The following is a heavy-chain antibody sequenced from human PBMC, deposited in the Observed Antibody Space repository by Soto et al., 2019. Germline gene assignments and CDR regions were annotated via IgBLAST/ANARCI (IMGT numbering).Heavy chain of an antibody. CDR2: IYSGGST. D-gene: IGHD3-22*01. V-gene: IGHV3-53*01. CDR1: GFTVSSNY. J-gene: IGHJ4*02. Sequence: PGGSLRLSCAASGFTVSSNYMSWVRQAPGKGLEWVSVIYSGGSTYYADSVKGRFTISRDNSKNTLYLQMNSLRAEDTAVYYCARGPSYYYDSSGYYYVPVDYWGQGTLVTVSS. CDR3: ARGPSYYYDSSGYYYVPVDY.